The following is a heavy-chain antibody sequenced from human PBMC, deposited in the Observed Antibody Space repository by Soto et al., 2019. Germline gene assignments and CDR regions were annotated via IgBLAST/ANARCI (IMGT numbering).Heavy chain of an antibody. V-gene: IGHV3-23*01. D-gene: IGHD3-16*01. CDR2: ISGGDGSP. CDR3: AKWHTYNYDSLAFSGFDC. Sequence: GCRRLACLASGFTVSSYAVTWVRRAAGKGLEWVSAISGGDGSPSYADSVKGRFTISRDNSKNTLYLHMNSLRADDTAAYYCAKWHTYNYDSLAFSGFDCWGQGTQVTVYS. J-gene: IGHJ4*02. CDR1: GFTVSSYA.